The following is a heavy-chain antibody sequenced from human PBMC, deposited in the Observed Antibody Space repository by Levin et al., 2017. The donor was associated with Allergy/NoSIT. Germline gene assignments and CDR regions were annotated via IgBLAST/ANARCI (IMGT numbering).Heavy chain of an antibody. D-gene: IGHD4-11*01. CDR1: GGSVNDARYF. J-gene: IGHJ4*02. CDR3: ARDPPSNGGFL. Sequence: SQTLSLTCTVSGGSVNDARYFWSWIRQPPGSRLEWIGHIFHSGHTIYNPSLKSRVTISIDTPNNNFSLTLTSVTAADTALYFCARDPPSNGGFLGGQGTLVTVSS. CDR2: IFHSGHT. V-gene: IGHV4-61*03.